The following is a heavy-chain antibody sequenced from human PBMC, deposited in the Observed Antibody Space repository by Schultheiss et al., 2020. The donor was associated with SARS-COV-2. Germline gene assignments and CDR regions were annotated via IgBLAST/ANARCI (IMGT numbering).Heavy chain of an antibody. CDR1: GFTFSNAW. J-gene: IGHJ3*01. Sequence: GGSLRLSCAASGFTFSNAWMSWVRQAPGKGLEWVGRIKSKTDGGTTDYAAPVKGRFTISRDDSKNTLYLQMNSLRAEDTAVYYCAKDKGAEPYSSGLWGQGTMVTVSS. V-gene: IGHV3-15*01. D-gene: IGHD3-22*01. CDR3: AKDKGAEPYSSGL. CDR2: IKSKTDGGTT.